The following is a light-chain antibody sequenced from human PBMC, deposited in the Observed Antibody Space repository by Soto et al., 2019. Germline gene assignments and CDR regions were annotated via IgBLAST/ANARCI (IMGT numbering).Light chain of an antibody. V-gene: IGKV1-5*03. CDR1: QSISSW. Sequence: DIQMTQSPSTLSASVGDRVTITCRASQSISSWLAWYQQKPGKAPKVLIYKASSLESGVPSRFSGSGSVREFTLTISSVQPDDFATYYCQQYNTYPWTFGQGTQVEIK. CDR3: QQYNTYPWT. CDR2: KAS. J-gene: IGKJ1*01.